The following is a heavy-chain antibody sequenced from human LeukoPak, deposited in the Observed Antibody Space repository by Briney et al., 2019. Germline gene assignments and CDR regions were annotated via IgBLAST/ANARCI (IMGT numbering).Heavy chain of an antibody. Sequence: GGSLRLSCAASGFTFSSYSMNWVRQAPGKGLEWVSSISSSGYIYYADSVKGRFTISRDNAKNSLYLQMNSLRAEDTAVYYCARETRVTQGAFDIWGQGTMVTVSS. CDR3: ARETRVTQGAFDI. J-gene: IGHJ3*02. CDR1: GFTFSSYS. V-gene: IGHV3-21*01. CDR2: ISSSGYI. D-gene: IGHD4-17*01.